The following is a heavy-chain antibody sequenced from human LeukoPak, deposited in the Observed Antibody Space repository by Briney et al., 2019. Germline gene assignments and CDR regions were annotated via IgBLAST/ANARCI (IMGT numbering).Heavy chain of an antibody. V-gene: IGHV3-48*01. CDR2: IDPTSNTR. Sequence: PGGSLRLSCAASGFTFGTYSMSWVRQAPGKGLEWLSYIDPTSNTRYYTDSVKGRFTIFRDNAKDLLYLQMNNLRAEDTAVYYCARERPGGVWADFWSGYSILFDYWGQGTLVTVSS. CDR1: GFTFGTYS. D-gene: IGHD3-3*01. CDR3: ARERPGGVWADFWSGYSILFDY. J-gene: IGHJ4*02.